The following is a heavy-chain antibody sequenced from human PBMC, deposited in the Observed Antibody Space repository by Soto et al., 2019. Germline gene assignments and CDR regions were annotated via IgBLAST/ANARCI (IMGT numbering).Heavy chain of an antibody. V-gene: IGHV3-23*01. CDR2: ISGSGGST. CDR3: AKYYMVTRSPFDY. J-gene: IGHJ4*02. CDR1: GFTFSSYA. Sequence: GGSLRLSCAASGFTFSSYAMSWVRQAPGKGLEWVSAISGSGGSTYYADSVKGRFTVSRDNSKNTLYLQMNSLRAEDTAVYYCAKYYMVTRSPFDYWGQGTLVTVSS. D-gene: IGHD5-18*01.